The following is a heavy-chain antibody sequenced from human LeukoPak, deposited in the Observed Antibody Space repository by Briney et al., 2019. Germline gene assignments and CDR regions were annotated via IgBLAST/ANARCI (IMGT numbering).Heavy chain of an antibody. J-gene: IGHJ4*02. CDR1: GGTFSSYA. D-gene: IGHD6-6*01. CDR3: ARALPSLAARLDY. V-gene: IGHV1-69*04. Sequence: SVKVSCKASGGTFSSYAISWVRQAPGQGLEWMGRIIPIFGIANYAQKFQGRVAITADKSTSTAYVELSSLRSEDTAVYYCARALPSLAARLDYWGQGTLVTVSS. CDR2: IIPIFGIA.